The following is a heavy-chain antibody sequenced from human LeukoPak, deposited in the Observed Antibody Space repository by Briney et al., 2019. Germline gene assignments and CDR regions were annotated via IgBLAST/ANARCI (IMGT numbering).Heavy chain of an antibody. V-gene: IGHV4-38-2*02. CDR2: VHHSGTT. CDR3: VRGPASLNWFDP. CDR1: NQSISSGHY. Sequence: SATLSLTCTVPNQSISSGHYWGWVRQTPTKGLEWIAAVHHSGTTYYNPSLRSRVSTSVDTSRNQFSLSLGSVTAADTATYYCVRGPASLNWFDPWGQGTLVTVSS. J-gene: IGHJ5*02. D-gene: IGHD6-6*01.